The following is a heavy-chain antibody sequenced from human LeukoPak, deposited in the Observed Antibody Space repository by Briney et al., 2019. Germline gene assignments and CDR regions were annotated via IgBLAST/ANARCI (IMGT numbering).Heavy chain of an antibody. CDR2: INWNGGST. Sequence: GGSLRLSCAASGFTFDDYGMSWVRQAPGKGLEWVSGINWNGGSTGYADSVKGRFTISRDNAKNSLYLQMNSLRAEDTALYYCARWGIYYDSSGTYADYWGQGTLVTVSS. CDR3: ARWGIYYDSSGTYADY. V-gene: IGHV3-20*04. D-gene: IGHD3-22*01. J-gene: IGHJ4*02. CDR1: GFTFDDYG.